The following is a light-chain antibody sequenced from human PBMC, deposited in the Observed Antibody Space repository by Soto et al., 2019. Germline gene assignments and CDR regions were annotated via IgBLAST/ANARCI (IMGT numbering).Light chain of an antibody. V-gene: IGKV3-20*01. J-gene: IGKJ4*01. Sequence: EIVLTQSPGTLSLSPGERATLSCRASQFVFTAQLAWYQQKPGQAPRLLISGTSTRAPGVPDRFSGSASGSGTDFTLTISRLEPEDFAIYYCQQYYMSPPVTFGGGTKVDSK. CDR3: QQYYMSPPVT. CDR1: QFVFTAQ. CDR2: GTS.